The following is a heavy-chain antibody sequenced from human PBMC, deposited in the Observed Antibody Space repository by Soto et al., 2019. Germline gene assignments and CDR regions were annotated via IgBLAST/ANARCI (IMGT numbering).Heavy chain of an antibody. CDR2: ISGSGGST. D-gene: IGHD6-19*01. CDR3: ARRSSGWDFDY. Sequence: EVQLLESGGGLVQPGGSLRLSCAAPGFTFSNYAMNWVRQAPGKGLEWVSVISGSGGSTYYADSVKGRCTISRDNSKNTLYLQMNSLRGEDTAVYYCARRSSGWDFDYWGQGTLVTVSS. J-gene: IGHJ4*02. V-gene: IGHV3-23*01. CDR1: GFTFSNYA.